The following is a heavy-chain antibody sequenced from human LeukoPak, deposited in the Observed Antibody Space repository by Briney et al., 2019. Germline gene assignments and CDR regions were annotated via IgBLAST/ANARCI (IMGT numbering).Heavy chain of an antibody. D-gene: IGHD5-24*01. V-gene: IGHV1-24*01. CDR2: FDPEDGET. J-gene: IGHJ4*02. CDR1: GYTLTDLS. CDR3: STVRGGGYNVGDY. Sequence: ASVKVSCKVSGYTLTDLSMHWVRQAPGKGLEWMGGFDPEDGETIYAQKFQGRVTMTEDTSTDTAYMELSRLRSEDTAVYYCSTVRGGGYNVGDYWGQGTLVTVSS.